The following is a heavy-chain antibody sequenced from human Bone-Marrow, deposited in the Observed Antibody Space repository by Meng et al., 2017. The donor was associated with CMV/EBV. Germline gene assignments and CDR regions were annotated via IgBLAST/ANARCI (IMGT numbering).Heavy chain of an antibody. J-gene: IGHJ4*02. CDR1: GFTFSSYA. CDR2: ISGSGGST. D-gene: IGHD5-24*01. Sequence: GESLKISCAASGFTFSSYAMSWVRQAPGKGLEWVSAISGSGGSTYYADSVKGRFTISRDNSKNTLYLQMNSLRAEDMAVYYCAKGTSRDDYNTDFDYWGQGTLVTVSS. V-gene: IGHV3-23*01. CDR3: AKGTSRDDYNTDFDY.